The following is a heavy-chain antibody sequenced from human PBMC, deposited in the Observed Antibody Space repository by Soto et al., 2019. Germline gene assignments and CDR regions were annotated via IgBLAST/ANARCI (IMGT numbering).Heavy chain of an antibody. J-gene: IGHJ4*02. V-gene: IGHV3-30-3*01. CDR1: GFTFSRHA. D-gene: IGHD6-13*01. Sequence: GGSLRLSCEGSGFTFSRHALHWVRQAPGKGLEWVAVVSKDGSVKYWIESVKGRFTLSRDNSKNTVYLEMNSLRPEDTAVYYCAREVIAAAGLSFDYWGQGTLVTVSS. CDR3: AREVIAAAGLSFDY. CDR2: VSKDGSVK.